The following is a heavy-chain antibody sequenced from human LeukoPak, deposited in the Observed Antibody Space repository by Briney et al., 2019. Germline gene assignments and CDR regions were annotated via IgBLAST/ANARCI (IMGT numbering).Heavy chain of an antibody. CDR1: GFTFSSYA. CDR2: ISGSGDNT. D-gene: IGHD3-22*01. J-gene: IGHJ4*02. V-gene: IGHV3-23*01. CDR3: AKGSYYDSSGSFYFDY. Sequence: GGSLRLSCAASGFTFSSYAMSWVRQAPGKGLEWVSGISGSGDNTYYADSVKGRLTISRDNSKNTLYVQVNSLGTEDTAAYYCAKGSYYDSSGSFYFDYWSQGTLVTVSS.